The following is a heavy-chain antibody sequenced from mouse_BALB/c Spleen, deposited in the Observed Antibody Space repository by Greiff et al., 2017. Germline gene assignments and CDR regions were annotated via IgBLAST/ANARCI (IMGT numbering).Heavy chain of an antibody. CDR3: ARRSYGSSYWYFDV. D-gene: IGHD1-1*01. V-gene: IGHV1S56*01. Sequence: QVQLQHSGPELVKPGALVKISCKASGYTFTSYDINWVKQRPGQGLEWIGWIYPGDGSTKYNEKFKGKATLTADKSSSTAYMQLSSLTSENSAVYFCARRSYGSSYWYFDVWGAGTTVTVSS. J-gene: IGHJ1*01. CDR1: GYTFTSYD. CDR2: IYPGDGST.